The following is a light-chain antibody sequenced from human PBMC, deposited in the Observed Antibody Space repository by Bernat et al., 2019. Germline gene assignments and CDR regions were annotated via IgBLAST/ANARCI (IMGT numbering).Light chain of an antibody. Sequence: QSALTQPDSVSGSPGQSITISCTGTSSDIGGHDHVAWYQQHPGKAPKLLIYDVSIRPSGVSNRFSGSKSGNTASLTISGLQGEDEADYHCSSYSSTSTEVFGGGTQLTVL. V-gene: IGLV2-14*01. CDR1: SSDIGGHDH. CDR2: DVS. J-gene: IGLJ2*01. CDR3: SSYSSTSTEV.